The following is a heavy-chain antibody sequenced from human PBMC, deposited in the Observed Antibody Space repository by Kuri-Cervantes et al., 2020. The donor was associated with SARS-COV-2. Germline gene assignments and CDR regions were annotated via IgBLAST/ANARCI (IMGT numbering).Heavy chain of an antibody. J-gene: IGHJ4*02. CDR2: IIPILGIA. Sequence: SVKVSCKASGGTFSSYAISWVRQAPGQGLEWMGRIIPILGIANYAQKFQGRVTITADKSTSTAYMELSSLRSEDTAVYYCARGPELRSGYFDYWGQGTLVTVSS. CDR3: ARGPELRSGYFDY. CDR1: GGTFSSYA. V-gene: IGHV1-69*04. D-gene: IGHD1-7*01.